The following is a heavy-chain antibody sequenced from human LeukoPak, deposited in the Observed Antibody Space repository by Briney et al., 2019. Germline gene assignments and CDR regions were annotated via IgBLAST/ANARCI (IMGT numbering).Heavy chain of an antibody. CDR2: IYYSGST. D-gene: IGHD3-9*01. CDR3: ARDSLTHDILTGYYYYYGMDV. J-gene: IGHJ6*02. V-gene: IGHV4-59*01. CDR1: GGSISSYY. Sequence: PSETLSLTCTVSGGSISSYYWSWIRQPPGKGLEWIGYIYYSGSTNYNPSLKSRVTISVDTSKNQFSLKLSSVTAADTAVYYCARDSLTHDILTGYYYYYGMDVWGQGTTVTVSS.